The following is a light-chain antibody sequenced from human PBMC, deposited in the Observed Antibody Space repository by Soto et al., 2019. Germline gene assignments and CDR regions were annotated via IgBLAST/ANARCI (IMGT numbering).Light chain of an antibody. CDR1: SSDIGGYNY. J-gene: IGLJ1*01. CDR2: EVT. V-gene: IGLV2-8*01. CDR3: SSYANNNNILV. Sequence: QSVLTQPHSASGSPGQSVTISCTGTSSDIGGYNYVSWYQQRPGKVPKVIIYEVTKRPSGVPDRFSGSKSGNTASLTVSGLQAEDEADYFCSSYANNNNILVFGTGTKVTVL.